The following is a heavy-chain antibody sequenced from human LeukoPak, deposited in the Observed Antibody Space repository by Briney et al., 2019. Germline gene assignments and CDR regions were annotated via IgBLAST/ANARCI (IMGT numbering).Heavy chain of an antibody. V-gene: IGHV1-18*01. J-gene: IGHJ4*02. CDR3: AREESGGYFDY. CDR2: ISAYNGNT. CDR1: GYTFTSYG. Sequence: ASVKVSCKASGYTFTSYGISWVRQAPGQGLEWMGWISAYNGNTNYAQRVQGRVTMTRDTSTTTVYMELSSLRSEDTAVYYCAREESGGYFDYWGQGTLVTVSS. D-gene: IGHD2-8*02.